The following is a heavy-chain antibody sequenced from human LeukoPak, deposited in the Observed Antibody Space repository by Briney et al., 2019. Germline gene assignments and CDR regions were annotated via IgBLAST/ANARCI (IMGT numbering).Heavy chain of an antibody. CDR2: ISGSGGST. J-gene: IGHJ4*02. CDR1: GFTFSSYA. D-gene: IGHD6-13*01. Sequence: GGSLRLSCAASGFTFSSYAMSWVRQAPGKGLEWVSAISGSGGSTYYADTVKGRFTISRDNAKNSLYLQMNSLRAEDTAVYYCARELQQQLGPWGQGTLVTVSS. V-gene: IGHV3-23*01. CDR3: ARELQQQLGP.